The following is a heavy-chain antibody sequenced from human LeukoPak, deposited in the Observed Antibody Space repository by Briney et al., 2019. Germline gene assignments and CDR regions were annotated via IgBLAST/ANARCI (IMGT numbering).Heavy chain of an antibody. CDR2: IWYDGSNK. J-gene: IGHJ4*02. Sequence: GGSLRLSCAASGFTFSTYTMHWVRQALGKGLEWVAVIWYDGSNKYYADSVKGRFTISRDNSKNTLYLQMNSLRAEDTAVYYCARATRGQGSGYYFDYWGQGTLVTVSS. CDR3: ARATRGQGSGYYFDY. V-gene: IGHV3-33*08. D-gene: IGHD3-22*01. CDR1: GFTFSTYT.